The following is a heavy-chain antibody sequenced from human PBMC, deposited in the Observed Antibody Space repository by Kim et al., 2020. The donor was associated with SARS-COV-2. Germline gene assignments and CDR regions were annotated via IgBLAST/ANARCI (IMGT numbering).Heavy chain of an antibody. V-gene: IGHV3-23*03. D-gene: IGHD3-10*01. CDR1: GFTFSSYA. J-gene: IGHJ4*02. CDR2: IYSGGSST. CDR3: AKDQNVYGSGSYFDY. Sequence: GGSLRLSCAASGFTFSSYAMSWVRQAPGKGLEWVSVIYSGGSSTYYADSVKGRFTISRDNSKNTLYLQMNSLRAEDTAVYYCAKDQNVYGSGSYFDYWGQGTLVTVSS.